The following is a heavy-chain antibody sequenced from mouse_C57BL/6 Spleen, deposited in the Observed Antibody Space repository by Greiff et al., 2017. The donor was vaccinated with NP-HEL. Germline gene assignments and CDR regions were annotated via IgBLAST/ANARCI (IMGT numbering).Heavy chain of an antibody. CDR2: INPSNGGT. Sequence: QVQLKQPGTELVKPGASVKLSCKASGYTFTSYWMHWVKQRPGQGLEWIGNINPSNGGTNYNEKFKSKATLTVDKSSSTAYMQLSSLTSEDSAVYYCAKSFAGRDGYYGYWGQGTTLTVSS. D-gene: IGHD2-3*01. V-gene: IGHV1-53*01. J-gene: IGHJ2*01. CDR1: GYTFTSYW. CDR3: AKSFAGRDGYYGY.